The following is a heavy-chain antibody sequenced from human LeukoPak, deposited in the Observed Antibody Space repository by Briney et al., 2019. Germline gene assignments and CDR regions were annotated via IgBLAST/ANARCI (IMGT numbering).Heavy chain of an antibody. Sequence: SETLSLTCAVSGGSISSGGYSWSWIRQPPVKGLEWIGYIYHSGSTYYNPSLKSRVTISVDRSKNQFSLKLSSVTAADTAVYYCARDRITGTTVGAFDIWGQGTMVTVSS. D-gene: IGHD1-7*01. CDR1: GGSISSGGYS. J-gene: IGHJ3*02. V-gene: IGHV4-30-2*01. CDR2: IYHSGST. CDR3: ARDRITGTTVGAFDI.